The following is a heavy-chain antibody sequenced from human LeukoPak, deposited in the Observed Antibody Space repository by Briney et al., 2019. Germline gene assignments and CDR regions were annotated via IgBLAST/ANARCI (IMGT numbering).Heavy chain of an antibody. Sequence: PGGSLRRSCAVSGITFSSYSINWVRQAPGKGLEWVSSINSRSTYIYYADSVKGRFTISRDNAKNSLYLQMNSLRAEDTAVYYCARYADTSGWNLNRFDPWGQGTLVTVSS. CDR3: ARYADTSGWNLNRFDP. CDR1: GITFSSYS. V-gene: IGHV3-21*01. J-gene: IGHJ5*02. CDR2: INSRSTYI. D-gene: IGHD6-19*01.